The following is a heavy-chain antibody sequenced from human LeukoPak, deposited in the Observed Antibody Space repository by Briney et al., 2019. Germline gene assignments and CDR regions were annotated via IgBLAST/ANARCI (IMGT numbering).Heavy chain of an antibody. Sequence: PSETLSLTCDVSGGPFSGYSWTWIRQAPGKGLEWIGEINHSGSSSYNPSLKSRVTMSVDTSKNQFSLKMSSVTAADTAVYYCARGQSSSSSNFDYWGQGTLVTVSS. CDR3: ARGQSSSSSNFDY. CDR2: INHSGSS. V-gene: IGHV4-34*01. J-gene: IGHJ4*02. D-gene: IGHD6-6*01. CDR1: GGPFSGYS.